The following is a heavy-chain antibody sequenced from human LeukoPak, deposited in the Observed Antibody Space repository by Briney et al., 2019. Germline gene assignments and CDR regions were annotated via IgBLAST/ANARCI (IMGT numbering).Heavy chain of an antibody. CDR2: ISSSSSYI. CDR3: ARDEDSYYYGSGSLSY. D-gene: IGHD3-10*01. Sequence: GGSLRLSCAASGFTFSSYSMNWVRQAPGKGLGWVSSISSSSSYIYYADSVKGRFTISRDNAKNSLYLQMNSLRAEDTAVYYCARDEDSYYYGSGSLSYWGQGTLVTVSS. CDR1: GFTFSSYS. V-gene: IGHV3-21*01. J-gene: IGHJ4*02.